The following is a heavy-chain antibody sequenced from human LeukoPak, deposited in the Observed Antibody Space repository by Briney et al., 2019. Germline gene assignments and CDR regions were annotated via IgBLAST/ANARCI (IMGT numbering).Heavy chain of an antibody. CDR2: ISYDGSNK. D-gene: IGHD6-6*01. Sequence: GGSLRLSCAASGFTFTNYWMHWVRQAPGKGLEWVSFISYDGSNKYYADSVKGRFTISRDNSKNTLYLQMNSLRAEDTAVYYCAKDLYSSSSSFDYWGQGTLVTVSS. CDR1: GFTFTNYW. J-gene: IGHJ4*02. CDR3: AKDLYSSSSSFDY. V-gene: IGHV3-30*18.